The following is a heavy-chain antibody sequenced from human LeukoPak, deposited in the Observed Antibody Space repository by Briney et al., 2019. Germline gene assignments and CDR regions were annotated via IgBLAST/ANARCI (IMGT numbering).Heavy chain of an antibody. CDR2: ISSSSSYT. Sequence: PGGSLRLSCAASGFTFSSYWMSWVRQAPGKGLEWVSYISSSSSYTNYADSVKGRFTISRDNAKNSLYLQMNSLRAEDTAVYYCARAKKWGGGDCYWDYWGQGTLVTVSS. D-gene: IGHD2-21*02. CDR1: GFTFSSYW. CDR3: ARAKKWGGGDCYWDY. J-gene: IGHJ4*02. V-gene: IGHV3-21*05.